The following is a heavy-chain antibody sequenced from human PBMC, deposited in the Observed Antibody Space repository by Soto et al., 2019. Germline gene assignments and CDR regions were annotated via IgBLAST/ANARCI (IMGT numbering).Heavy chain of an antibody. CDR3: ARDQSYGGALDY. V-gene: IGHV1-18*01. CDR2: ISAYTGNT. D-gene: IGHD4-17*01. J-gene: IGHJ4*02. Sequence: QVQLVQSGAAVKKPGASVKVSCKTSGYTFTSYGISWVRQAPGQGLEWMGWISAYTGNTNYAQKLQGRVTMTTDTATIKAYMELRSLRSDDTAVYYCARDQSYGGALDYWGQGTLVTVSS. CDR1: GYTFTSYG.